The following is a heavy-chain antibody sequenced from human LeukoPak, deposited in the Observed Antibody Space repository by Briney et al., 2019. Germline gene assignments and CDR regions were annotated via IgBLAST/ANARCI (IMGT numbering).Heavy chain of an antibody. Sequence: PSETLSLTCAVYGGSFSGYYWSWIRQPPGKGLEWIGEINHSGSTNYNPSLESRVTISVDTSKNQFSLKLSSVTAADTAVYYCARLDYYGSGSLLDYWGQGTLVTVSS. CDR1: GGSFSGYY. CDR2: INHSGST. CDR3: ARLDYYGSGSLLDY. D-gene: IGHD3-10*01. J-gene: IGHJ4*02. V-gene: IGHV4-34*01.